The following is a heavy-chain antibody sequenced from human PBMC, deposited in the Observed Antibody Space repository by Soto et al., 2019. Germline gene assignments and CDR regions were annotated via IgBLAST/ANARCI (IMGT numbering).Heavy chain of an antibody. D-gene: IGHD6-13*01. CDR3: ARGVLAAGFDY. CDR1: GDSVSSNSVA. CDR2: TYYRSKWYN. J-gene: IGHJ4*02. Sequence: SQTLSLTCAISGDSVSSNSVAWNWIRQSPSRGLEWLGRTYYRSKWYNDYVVSVKSRMTINPDTSKNQFSLQLNSATPEDTAVYYCARGVLAAGFDYWGQGTLVTVSS. V-gene: IGHV6-1*01.